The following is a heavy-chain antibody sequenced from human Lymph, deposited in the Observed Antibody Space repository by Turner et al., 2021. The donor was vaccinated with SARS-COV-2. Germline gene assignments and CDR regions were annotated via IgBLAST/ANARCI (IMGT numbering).Heavy chain of an antibody. D-gene: IGHD2-21*01. CDR2: NSGCGCSK. CDR1: GFTFNNYA. CDR3: AELFPTVSWEIPYGIDG. Sequence: EVQLLESGGGLVQPGGSLRLSCAASGFTFNNYAMSWVRQGPGEGLEWVSNNSGCGCSKNHGDSVEGRFNNSRDKSKNQLYLQMNSLGAEDTGVYYCAELFPTVSWEIPYGIDGWGQGTTVTVSS. V-gene: IGHV3-23*01. J-gene: IGHJ6*02.